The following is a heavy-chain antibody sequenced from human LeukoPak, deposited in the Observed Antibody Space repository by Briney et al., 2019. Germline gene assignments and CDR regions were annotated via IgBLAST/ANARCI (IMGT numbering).Heavy chain of an antibody. CDR2: IYYSGST. J-gene: IGHJ4*02. V-gene: IGHV4-59*08. CDR3: ARRPSYGGRGVEYFDC. CDR1: GGSISSYY. Sequence: PAETLCLTCTVSGGSISSYYWSWIRQPPGKGLEWIGYIYYSGSTNYNPSLKSRVTISVDTSKNQFSLKLSSVTAADTAVYYCARRPSYGGRGVEYFDCWGQGALVTVSS. D-gene: IGHD4-23*01.